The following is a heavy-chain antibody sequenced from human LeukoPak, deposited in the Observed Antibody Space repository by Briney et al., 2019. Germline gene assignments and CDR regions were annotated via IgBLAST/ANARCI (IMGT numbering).Heavy chain of an antibody. V-gene: IGHV3-30*18. J-gene: IGHJ4*02. CDR1: GFTFSTYG. D-gene: IGHD5-18*01. Sequence: GGSLRLSCAASGFTFSTYGMHWVRQAPGKGLEWLAVISYDGTNKYYADSLKGRFTISRDNSKNTLYLQMNSLRAEDTAVYYCAKEGDTAMAHYFDYWGQGTLVTVSS. CDR2: ISYDGTNK. CDR3: AKEGDTAMAHYFDY.